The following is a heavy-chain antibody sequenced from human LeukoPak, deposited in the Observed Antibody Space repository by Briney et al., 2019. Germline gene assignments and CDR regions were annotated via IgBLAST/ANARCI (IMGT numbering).Heavy chain of an antibody. CDR2: IAHHGSNK. V-gene: IGHV3-30*02. J-gene: IGHJ4*02. Sequence: GGSLRLSCAASGFTFSSYAMQWVRQGPGKGLEWVAYIAHHGSNKYYADSVKGRFTISRDNSKRTLYLQMNNLRADDTAVYYCAKDGSWSCTDWGQGALVTVSS. D-gene: IGHD2-8*02. CDR1: GFTFSSYA. CDR3: AKDGSWSCTD.